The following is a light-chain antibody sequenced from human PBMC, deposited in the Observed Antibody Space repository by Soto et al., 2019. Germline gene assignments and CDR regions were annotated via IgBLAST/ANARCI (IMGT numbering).Light chain of an antibody. CDR2: GAS. V-gene: IGKV3-20*01. J-gene: IGKJ1*01. CDR1: QSVSSSY. CDR3: QQYGSSPGT. Sequence: EIGLTQSPGTLSLSPGERATLSCRASQSVSSSYLAWYQQKPGQAPRLLIYGASSRATGIPDRFSGSVSGTDFTLTISRLEPEDFAVYYCQQYGSSPGTFGQGTKVEIK.